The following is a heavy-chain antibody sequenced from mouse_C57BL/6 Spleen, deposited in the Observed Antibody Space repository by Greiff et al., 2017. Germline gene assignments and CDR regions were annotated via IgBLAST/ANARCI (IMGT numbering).Heavy chain of an antibody. V-gene: IGHV1-80*01. D-gene: IGHD2-3*01. J-gene: IGHJ2*01. CDR1: GYAFRSYW. CDR2: IYPGYGDT. Sequence: QVQLKQSGAELLQPGASVQISCKASGYAFRSYWMNWVKPRPGTGLEWIGQIYPGYGDTTSNGKFKGKATLTADKSSSTAYMQISRLTSEDSAVYFCARGEGGYYNYVDDWGQGTTLTVSS. CDR3: ARGEGGYYNYVDD.